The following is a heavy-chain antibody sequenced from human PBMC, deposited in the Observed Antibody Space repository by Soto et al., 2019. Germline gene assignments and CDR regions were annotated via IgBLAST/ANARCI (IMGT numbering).Heavy chain of an antibody. V-gene: IGHV4-39*01. J-gene: IGHJ5*02. CDR3: AARPLGVAAARHGSSNWFGP. Sequence: SETLSLTWIVYGGSMSNPCYYWGWVRQPPGKGLEWIGDLFYTGRTYYSPSLKSRFSLSVDPSKEQFSLNLTSVTAENTAVYSCAARPLGVAAARHGSSNWFGPWAQGTLVTVSS. CDR1: GGSMSNPCYY. D-gene: IGHD2-15*01. CDR2: LFYTGRT.